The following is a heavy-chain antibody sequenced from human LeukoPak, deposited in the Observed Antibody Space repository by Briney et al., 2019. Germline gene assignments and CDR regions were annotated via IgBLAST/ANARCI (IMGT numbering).Heavy chain of an antibody. D-gene: IGHD3-3*01. J-gene: IGHJ4*02. CDR3: AKDQEIFGVVIIAPFDY. V-gene: IGHV3-33*06. CDR2: IWYDGSNK. Sequence: GGSLRLSCAASGFTFSSYGMHWVRQAPGKGLEWVAVIWYDGSNKYYADSVKGRFTISRDNSKNTLYLQMNSLRAEDTAVYYCAKDQEIFGVVIIAPFDYWGQGTLVTVSS. CDR1: GFTFSSYG.